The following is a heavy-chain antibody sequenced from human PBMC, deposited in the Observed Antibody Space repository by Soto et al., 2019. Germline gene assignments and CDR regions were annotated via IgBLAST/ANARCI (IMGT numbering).Heavy chain of an antibody. CDR3: VGGGNNWNDFDY. Sequence: ASVKVSCKASGYTFTSYDINWVRQATGQGLEWMGWMNPNSGNTGYAQKFQGRVTMTRNTSISTAYMELSSLRSEDTAVYYCVGGGNNWNDFDYWGQGTLVTVSS. CDR2: MNPNSGNT. V-gene: IGHV1-8*01. CDR1: GYTFTSYD. D-gene: IGHD1-20*01. J-gene: IGHJ4*02.